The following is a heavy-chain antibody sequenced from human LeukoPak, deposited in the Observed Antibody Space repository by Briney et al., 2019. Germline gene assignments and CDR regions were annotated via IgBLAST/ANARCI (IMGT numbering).Heavy chain of an antibody. J-gene: IGHJ4*02. V-gene: IGHV3-30*18. CDR1: GFPFSRFG. D-gene: IGHD2-15*01. Sequence: GGPLRLSCAASGFPFSRFGMHWLRQAPGKGLEWVAVISYDGDNKYYADSVRGRFTISRDNSKNTLYLQMNSLRPEDTSVYYCAKDKSLGYCSGGSCYSEYWGQGALVTVSS. CDR3: AKDKSLGYCSGGSCYSEY. CDR2: ISYDGDNK.